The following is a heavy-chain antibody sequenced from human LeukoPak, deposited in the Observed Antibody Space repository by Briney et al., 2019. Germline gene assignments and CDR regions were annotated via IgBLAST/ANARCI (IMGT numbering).Heavy chain of an antibody. V-gene: IGHV1-46*01. D-gene: IGHD5-24*01. CDR1: GYTFTSYY. CDR2: INPSGGST. J-gene: IGHJ4*02. Sequence: ASVKVSCKASGYTFTSYYMHWVRQAPGQGLEWMGIINPSGGSTSYAQKFQGRVTMTRDTSTSTVCMELSSLRSEDTAVYYCASRGWLQGTHGGYYFDYWGQGTLVTVSS. CDR3: ASRGWLQGTHGGYYFDY.